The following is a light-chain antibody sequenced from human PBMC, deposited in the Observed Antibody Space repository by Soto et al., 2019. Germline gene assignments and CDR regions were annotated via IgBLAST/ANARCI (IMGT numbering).Light chain of an antibody. V-gene: IGKV2-30*01. J-gene: IGKJ2*01. CDR2: KVS. Sequence: DVVMTQSPLSLPVTLGQPASISCRSSQSLAYIDGNTYLNWFQQRPGQSPRRLIYKVSNRDSGGPDRFSGSGSVTDFTLKISRVEAEDVGVYYCMQGTHWPPYTFGQGTKLEIK. CDR1: QSLAYIDGNTY. CDR3: MQGTHWPPYT.